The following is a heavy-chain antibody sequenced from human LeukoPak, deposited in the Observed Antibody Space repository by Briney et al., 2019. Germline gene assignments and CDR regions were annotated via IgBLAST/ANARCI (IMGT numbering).Heavy chain of an antibody. CDR3: ARDTKFAFDN. CDR2: VGISSGNT. V-gene: IGHV3-48*01. Sequence: GGSLRLSCAASGFTFSDYSMNWVRQAPGKGLEWISYVGISSGNTKYADSVKGRFTISGDKAKNSLYLQMNSLRVEDTAVYYCARDTKFAFDNWGQGTLVTVSS. D-gene: IGHD2-2*01. CDR1: GFTFSDYS. J-gene: IGHJ4*02.